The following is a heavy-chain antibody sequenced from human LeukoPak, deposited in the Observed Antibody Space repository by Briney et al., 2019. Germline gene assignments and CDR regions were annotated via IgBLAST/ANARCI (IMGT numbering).Heavy chain of an antibody. CDR3: ARDWLFGSFDI. V-gene: IGHV4-39*02. J-gene: IGHJ3*02. CDR1: GGSISSSSYY. Sequence: SETLSLTCTVSGGSISSSSYYWGWIRQPPGKGLEWIGSIYYSGSTYYNPSLKSRVTISVDTSKNQFSLKLSSVTAADTAVYYCARDWLFGSFDIWGQGTMVTVSS. CDR2: IYYSGST. D-gene: IGHD3-9*01.